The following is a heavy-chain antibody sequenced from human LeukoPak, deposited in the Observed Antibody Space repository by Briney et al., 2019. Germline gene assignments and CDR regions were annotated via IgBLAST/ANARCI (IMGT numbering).Heavy chain of an antibody. CDR2: IWYDGSNK. J-gene: IGHJ4*02. D-gene: IGHD3-16*01. V-gene: IGHV3-33*06. CDR3: AKDRSPRGDYFDY. Sequence: PGGSLRLSCAAAGFTFSSYGMHWVRQAPGKGLEWVAVIWYDGSNKYCADSVKGRFTISRDNSKNTLYLQMNSLRAEDTAVYYCAKDRSPRGDYFDYWGQGTLVTVSS. CDR1: GFTFSSYG.